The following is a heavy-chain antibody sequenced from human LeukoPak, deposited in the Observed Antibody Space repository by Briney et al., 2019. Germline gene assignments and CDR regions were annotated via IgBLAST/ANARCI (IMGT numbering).Heavy chain of an antibody. CDR3: ARQSDPYYHYGLDF. J-gene: IGHJ6*02. Sequence: PSETLSLTCALSGGSIKNYYWSWIRQPLGKGLEWIGYVYYTGTTSYNPSLKSRVPISVETSKNQFSLTLNSVTAADTAVYHCARQSDPYYHYGLDFWGQGTTVIVSS. V-gene: IGHV4-59*01. CDR1: GGSIKNYY. CDR2: VYYTGTT.